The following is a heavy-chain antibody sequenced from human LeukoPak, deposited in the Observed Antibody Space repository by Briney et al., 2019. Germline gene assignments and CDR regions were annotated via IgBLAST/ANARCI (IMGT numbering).Heavy chain of an antibody. CDR1: GFTFSSYG. CDR2: ISYDGSNK. CDR3: AKLAYYYDSSGSAFQH. Sequence: PGRSPRLSCAASGFTFSSYGMHWVRQAPGKGLEWVAVISYDGSNKYYADSVKGRFTISRDNSKNTLYLQMNSLRAEDTAVYYCAKLAYYYDSSGSAFQHWGQGTLVTVSS. J-gene: IGHJ1*01. D-gene: IGHD3-22*01. V-gene: IGHV3-30*18.